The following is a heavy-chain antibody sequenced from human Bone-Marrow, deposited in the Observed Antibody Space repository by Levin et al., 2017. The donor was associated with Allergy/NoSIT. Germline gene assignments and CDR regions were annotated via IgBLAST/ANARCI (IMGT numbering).Heavy chain of an antibody. CDR1: GFTFSNSP. D-gene: IGHD3-3*01. CDR2: ISSDGSEE. J-gene: IGHJ4*02. CDR3: AKDGSGYDFWSGYTRIDS. V-gene: IGHV3-30-3*01. Sequence: GESLKISCAAFGFTFSNSPMHWVRQAPGKGLEWVAVISSDGSEEFYTDSVRGRFIISRDNFENTLYLQMNTLRAEDTAVYYCAKDGSGYDFWSGYTRIDSWGQGTLVTVSS.